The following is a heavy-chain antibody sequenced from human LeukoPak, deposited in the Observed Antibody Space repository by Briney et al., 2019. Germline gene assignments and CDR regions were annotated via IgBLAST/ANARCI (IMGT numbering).Heavy chain of an antibody. J-gene: IGHJ6*03. D-gene: IGHD2-15*01. CDR1: GGSISSSSYY. CDR3: ARGYCSGGSCYSYYYYNYMDV. CDR2: IYYSGST. Sequence: SSETLSLTCTVSGGSISSSSYYWGWIRQPPGKGLEWIGSIYYSGSTYYNPSLKSRVTISVDTSKNQFSLKLSSVTAADTAVYYCARGYCSGGSCYSYYYYNYMDVWGKGTTVTVSS. V-gene: IGHV4-39*07.